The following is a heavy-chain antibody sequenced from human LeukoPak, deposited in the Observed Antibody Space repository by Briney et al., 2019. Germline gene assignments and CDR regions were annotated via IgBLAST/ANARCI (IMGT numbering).Heavy chain of an antibody. D-gene: IGHD6-19*01. CDR1: GFTFSDYN. Sequence: GGSLRLSCAASGFTFSDYNMRWIRQAPGKGLEWVSSISRSGSTKYYADSVKGRFTISRDNAKNSLFLQMNSLRAEDTAVYYCARSEQFPYYMDVWGKGTTVTVSS. V-gene: IGHV3-11*01. J-gene: IGHJ6*03. CDR2: ISRSGSTK. CDR3: ARSEQFPYYMDV.